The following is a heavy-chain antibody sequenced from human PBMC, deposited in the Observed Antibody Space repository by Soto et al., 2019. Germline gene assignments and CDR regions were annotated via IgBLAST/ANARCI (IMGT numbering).Heavy chain of an antibody. V-gene: IGHV3-73*01. CDR2: IRGKSRNYAT. D-gene: IGHD3-16*01. J-gene: IGHJ1*01. Sequence: EVQLVESGGGLVQPGGSLQLSCAASDFTFGDSAVHWIRQASGNGLEWVGRIRGKSRNYATGYAASVKGRFTISRDDSRNTAYLQMNSLKTEDTAVYYCAYDLHYAPDIWGQGTLVTVSS. CDR1: DFTFGDSA. CDR3: AYDLHYAPDI.